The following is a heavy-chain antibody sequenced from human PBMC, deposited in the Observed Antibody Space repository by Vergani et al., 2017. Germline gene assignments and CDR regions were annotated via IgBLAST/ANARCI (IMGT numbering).Heavy chain of an antibody. Sequence: QVQLVQSGAEVKKPGASVKVSCKASGYTFTSYGISWVRQAPGQGLEWMGWISAYNGNTNYAQKLQGRVTMTTDTSPSTAYMELRSLRSDDTAVYYCARDWSTTIVVVLATIYMDVWGKGTTVTVSS. CDR2: ISAYNGNT. CDR3: ARDWSTTIVVVLATIYMDV. CDR1: GYTFTSYG. V-gene: IGHV1-18*01. J-gene: IGHJ6*03. D-gene: IGHD2-2*01.